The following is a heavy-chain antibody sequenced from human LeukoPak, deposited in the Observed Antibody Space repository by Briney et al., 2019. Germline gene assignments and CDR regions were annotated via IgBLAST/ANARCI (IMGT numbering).Heavy chain of an antibody. Sequence: GGSLRLSCAASGFTFSSYAMSWVRQAPGKGLEWVSAISGSGGSTYYADSVKGRFTISRDNSKNTLYLQMNSLRAEDTAVYYCAKDLEYSSSPPNFDYWGQGTLVTVSS. V-gene: IGHV3-23*01. CDR1: GFTFSSYA. CDR2: ISGSGGST. CDR3: AKDLEYSSSPPNFDY. D-gene: IGHD6-6*01. J-gene: IGHJ4*02.